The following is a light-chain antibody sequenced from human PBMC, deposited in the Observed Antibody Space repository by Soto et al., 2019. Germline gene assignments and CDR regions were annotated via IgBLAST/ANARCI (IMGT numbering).Light chain of an antibody. CDR2: DAS. CDR1: QDISNY. Sequence: DIQMTQSPSSLSASVGDRVTITCQASQDISNYLNWYQQKPGKAPKLLIYDASNLETGVPSRFSGSGSGTDFTFTISSLQPEDIATYYCQQYDNPPRFGQGTKVDIK. CDR3: QQYDNPPR. V-gene: IGKV1-33*01. J-gene: IGKJ1*01.